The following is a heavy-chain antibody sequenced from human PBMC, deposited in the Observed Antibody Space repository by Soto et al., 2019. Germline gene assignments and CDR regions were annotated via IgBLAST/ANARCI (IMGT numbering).Heavy chain of an antibody. J-gene: IGHJ4*02. CDR2: ISGSGGST. V-gene: IGHV3-23*01. Sequence: EVQLLESGGGLVQPGGSLRLSCAASGFTFSSYAMSWVRQAPGKGLEWVSAISGSGGSTYYADSVKGRFTISRDNSKNTLYLQMNSLRAEDTAVYSCAKEHYYDSSGFNTAGFDYWGQGTLVTVSS. CDR3: AKEHYYDSSGFNTAGFDY. D-gene: IGHD3-22*01. CDR1: GFTFSSYA.